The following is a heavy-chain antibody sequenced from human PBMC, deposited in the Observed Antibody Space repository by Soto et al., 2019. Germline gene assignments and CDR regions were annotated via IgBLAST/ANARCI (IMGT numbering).Heavy chain of an antibody. V-gene: IGHV1-3*01. J-gene: IGHJ4*02. Sequence: AAVKVSCKATGYSFKNYAVHWVRQAPGQRLEWMGFTNEGSGNTRFSQKFQGRISITRDTSASTVYLDLSSLTSEDTAIYYCARDDRSVSGVVTLDHWGPGTLVTVSS. CDR1: GYSFKNYA. D-gene: IGHD3-3*01. CDR3: ARDDRSVSGVVTLDH. CDR2: TNEGSGNT.